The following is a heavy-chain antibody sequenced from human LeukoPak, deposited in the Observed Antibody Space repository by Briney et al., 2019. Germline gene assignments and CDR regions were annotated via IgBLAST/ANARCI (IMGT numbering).Heavy chain of an antibody. V-gene: IGHV1-2*02. Sequence: ASVKVSCKASGYTFTGYYMHWVRQAPGQGLEWMGCINPNSGGTNYAQKFQGRVTMTRDTSISTAYMELSRLRSDDTAVYYCARRYCTNGVCYFYFDYWGQGTLVTVSS. CDR3: ARRYCTNGVCYFYFDY. D-gene: IGHD2-8*01. CDR1: GYTFTGYY. CDR2: INPNSGGT. J-gene: IGHJ4*02.